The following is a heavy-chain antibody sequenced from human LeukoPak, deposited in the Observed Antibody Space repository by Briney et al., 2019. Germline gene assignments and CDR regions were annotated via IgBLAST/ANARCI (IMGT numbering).Heavy chain of an antibody. CDR1: GGSISSGNYY. D-gene: IGHD3-22*01. CDR3: ARAGYYDNSGYYYDFDY. V-gene: IGHV4-61*02. Sequence: SETLSLTCTVSGGSISSGNYYWSWIRQPAGKGLEWVGRIYTSGSTNYNPSLESRVTISVDTSKNQFSLKLSSVTAADTAVYYCARAGYYDNSGYYYDFDYWGQGTLVTVSS. J-gene: IGHJ4*02. CDR2: IYTSGST.